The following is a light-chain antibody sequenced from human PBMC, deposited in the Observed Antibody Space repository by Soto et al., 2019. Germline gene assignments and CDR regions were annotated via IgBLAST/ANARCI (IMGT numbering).Light chain of an antibody. V-gene: IGLV2-14*01. CDR1: SSDVGGYNH. Sequence: QSALTQPASVSGSPGQSITISGIGTSSDVGGYNHVSWYQIHPGKAPKLIIYEVTSRPSGVSYRFSGSMSGNSASLTISGLQAEDEADYYCSSYASSSSYVFGGGTKVTVL. CDR2: EVT. J-gene: IGLJ1*01. CDR3: SSYASSSSYV.